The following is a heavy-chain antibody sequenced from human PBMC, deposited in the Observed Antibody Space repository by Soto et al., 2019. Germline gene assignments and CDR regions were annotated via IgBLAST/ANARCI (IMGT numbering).Heavy chain of an antibody. D-gene: IGHD4-17*01. Sequence: GGSLRLSCAASGFTFSSYAMSWVRQAPGKGLEWVSAISGSGGSTYYADSVKGRFTISRDNSKNTLYLQMNSLRAEDMAVYYCAKDETHPTVTTCYDYWGQGTLVTVSS. V-gene: IGHV3-23*01. CDR1: GFTFSSYA. CDR3: AKDETHPTVTTCYDY. J-gene: IGHJ4*02. CDR2: ISGSGGST.